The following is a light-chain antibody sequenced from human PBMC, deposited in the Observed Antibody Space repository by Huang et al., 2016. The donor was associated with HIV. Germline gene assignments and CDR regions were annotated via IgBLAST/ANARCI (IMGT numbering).Light chain of an antibody. CDR1: QTILYSSKNKNY. Sequence: DIVMTQSPDSLAVSLGERATVNCKSSQTILYSSKNKNYLAWYQQKPGQLPKLLIYWAATRESGVPDRFSCSGSGTDFTLTISSLQAEDVAVYYCQQYFETPLTFGGGTKVEIK. V-gene: IGKV4-1*01. J-gene: IGKJ4*01. CDR3: QQYFETPLT. CDR2: WAA.